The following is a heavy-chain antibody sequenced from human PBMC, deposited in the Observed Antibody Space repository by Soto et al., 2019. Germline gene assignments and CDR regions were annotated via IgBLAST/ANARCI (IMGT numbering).Heavy chain of an antibody. CDR3: ARGGPAAGFDL. CDR1: GYTFITND. J-gene: IGHJ5*02. V-gene: IGHV1-8*01. D-gene: IGHD6-13*01. Sequence: ASVKVSCKASGYTFITNDINWVRQASGQGLEWMGWMKPSTGDSGSDPDFQGRITMTRDTDTSTAYMELSSLKFEDTAVYYCARGGPAAGFDLWGQGSLVTVSS. CDR2: MKPSTGDS.